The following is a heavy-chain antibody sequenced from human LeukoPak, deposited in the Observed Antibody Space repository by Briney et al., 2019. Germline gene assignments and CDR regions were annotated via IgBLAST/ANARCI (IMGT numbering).Heavy chain of an antibody. J-gene: IGHJ4*02. CDR1: GFTFSSYA. V-gene: IGHV3-64*01. Sequence: GGSLRLSCAASGFTFSSYAMHWVRQAPGKGLEFVSAISVKGGSTYYANSVKGRFTISRGNSENTLYLQMGSLRAEDMAVYYCARSGSGGFLYYFDYWGQGTLVTVSS. D-gene: IGHD2-15*01. CDR3: ARSGSGGFLYYFDY. CDR2: ISVKGGST.